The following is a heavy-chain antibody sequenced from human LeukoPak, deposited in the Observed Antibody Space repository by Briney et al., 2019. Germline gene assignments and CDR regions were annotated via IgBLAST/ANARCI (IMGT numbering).Heavy chain of an antibody. D-gene: IGHD5-12*01. CDR3: ARVDIRTPFFDY. J-gene: IGHJ4*02. Sequence: SETLSLTCTVSGWSLNSYYWSWLRQPAGKGLEWIGRIYSSGSTGYNPSLKSRVTMSLDTSKNQFSLNLSSVTAADTAVYYCARVDIRTPFFDYWGQGTLVTVSS. V-gene: IGHV4-4*07. CDR1: GWSLNSYY. CDR2: IYSSGST.